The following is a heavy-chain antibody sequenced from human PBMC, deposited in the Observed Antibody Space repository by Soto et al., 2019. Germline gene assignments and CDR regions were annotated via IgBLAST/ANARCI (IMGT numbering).Heavy chain of an antibody. J-gene: IGHJ6*03. CDR3: ARASKNFGDYPRFDYYFMDV. D-gene: IGHD4-17*01. V-gene: IGHV4-61*01. CDR2: IYYSGTT. CDR1: GGSISSAFHY. Sequence: SETLSLTCTVSGGSISSAFHYWTWIRQHPGKGLEWIGYIYYSGTTHYNPSLQSRVSISVDTSKNQFSLKLSSVTAADTAVYYCARASKNFGDYPRFDYYFMDVWGKGTTVTVSS.